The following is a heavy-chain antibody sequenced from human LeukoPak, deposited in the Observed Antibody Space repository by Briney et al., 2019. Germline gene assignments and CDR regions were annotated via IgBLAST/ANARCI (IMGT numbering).Heavy chain of an antibody. D-gene: IGHD3-22*01. CDR1: GGTFSSYA. V-gene: IGHV1-69*13. Sequence: SVKVSCKASGGTFSSYAISWVRQAPGQGLEWMGGIIPIFGTANYAQKFQGRVTITADESTSTAYMELSSLRSEDTAVYYCARDGWPYYDSSGEYFQHWGQGTLVTVSS. CDR2: IIPIFGTA. CDR3: ARDGWPYYDSSGEYFQH. J-gene: IGHJ1*01.